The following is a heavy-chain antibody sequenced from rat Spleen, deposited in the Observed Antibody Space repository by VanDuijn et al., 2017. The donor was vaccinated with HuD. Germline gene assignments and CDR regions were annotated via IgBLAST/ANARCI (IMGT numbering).Heavy chain of an antibody. CDR2: IWTGGST. Sequence: QVQLKESGPGLVQPSQTLSLTCTVSGFSLTRSHVTWVRQPPGKGLEWMGVIWTGGSTSYNSLLKSRLSISRDISKSQVFLRMSSLQTEDTATYYCARDAGILRYWGQGVMVTVSS. CDR3: ARDAGILRY. CDR1: GFSLTRSH. V-gene: IGHV2-43*01. D-gene: IGHD1-6*01. J-gene: IGHJ2*01.